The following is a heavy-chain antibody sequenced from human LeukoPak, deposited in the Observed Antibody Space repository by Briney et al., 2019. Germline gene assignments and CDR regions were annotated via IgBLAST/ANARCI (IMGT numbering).Heavy chain of an antibody. J-gene: IGHJ3*02. Sequence: SETLSLTCTVSGGSLSSYYFSWIRQSPGKGLEWIAYINCSGSASYNPSLKSRVTMSVDTSKQFSLSLSSVTAADTAVYYCARHNYDDYVFDIWGQGTKVTVSS. CDR3: ARHNYDDYVFDI. CDR2: INCSGSA. CDR1: GGSLSSYY. D-gene: IGHD4-17*01. V-gene: IGHV4-59*08.